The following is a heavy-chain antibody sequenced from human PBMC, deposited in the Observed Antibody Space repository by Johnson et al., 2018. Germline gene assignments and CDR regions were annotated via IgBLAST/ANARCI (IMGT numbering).Heavy chain of an antibody. D-gene: IGHD2-15*01. Sequence: VRLGEGGSELKEPGASVEVSCKASGYIFTSHGINWVRQAPGQGLEWMGWINTKTGTPTSGQGFTGRFVFSFDTSVSPAYLQIGSLKTDDTAVYYCAKGGAGCSGGGCYGLGYYYYYMDVWGKGTTVTVSS. CDR1: GYIFTSHG. J-gene: IGHJ6*03. CDR2: INTKTGTP. V-gene: IGHV7-4-1*01. CDR3: AKGGAGCSGGGCYGLGYYYYYMDV.